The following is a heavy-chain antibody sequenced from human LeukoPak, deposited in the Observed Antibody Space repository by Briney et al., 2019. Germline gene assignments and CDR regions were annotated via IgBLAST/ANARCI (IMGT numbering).Heavy chain of an antibody. Sequence: GGSLRLSCAASGFTFSSYGMHWVRQAPGKGLEWVAFIRYDGSNKYYADSVKGRFTISRDNSKNTLYLQMNSLRAEDTAVYYCAKGLRIVATIGDDFDYWGQGTLVTVSS. CDR2: IRYDGSNK. J-gene: IGHJ4*02. CDR3: AKGLRIVATIGDDFDY. D-gene: IGHD5-12*01. V-gene: IGHV3-30*02. CDR1: GFTFSSYG.